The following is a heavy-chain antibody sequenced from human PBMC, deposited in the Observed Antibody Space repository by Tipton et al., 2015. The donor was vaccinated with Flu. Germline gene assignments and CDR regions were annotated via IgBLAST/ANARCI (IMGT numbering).Heavy chain of an antibody. CDR2: LFPGVTN. CDR3: SRGPDNAKTLT. D-gene: IGHD1-1*01. CDR1: DNSISGFY. J-gene: IGHJ3*01. V-gene: IGHV4-59*01. Sequence: TLSLTCTVSDNSISGFYWSWLRQTPGKGLEYVAHLFPGVTNYYSPSFRGRVMISMDMSKREFSLTMDSVTTADTAIYFCSRGPDNAKTLTWGRGILVAVSS.